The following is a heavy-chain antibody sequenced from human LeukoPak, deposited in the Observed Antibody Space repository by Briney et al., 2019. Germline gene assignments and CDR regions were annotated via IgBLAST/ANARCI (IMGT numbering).Heavy chain of an antibody. Sequence: WETLCLTCATYGVTFSSYYRHWIRQAPGKGLEWIGAINHDGSTNYNASVKSRVTISVGTSKNQFTLKLSSVDAEDTAVYYWERGRISIFGVGVYYCYGIDFWGQGTTVTVSS. V-gene: IGHV4-34*01. CDR1: GVTFSSYY. D-gene: IGHD3-3*01. J-gene: IGHJ6*02. CDR2: INHDGST. CDR3: ERGRISIFGVGVYYCYGIDF.